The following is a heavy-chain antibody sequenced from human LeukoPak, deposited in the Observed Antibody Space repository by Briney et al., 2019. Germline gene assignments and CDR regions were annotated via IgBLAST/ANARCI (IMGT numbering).Heavy chain of an antibody. CDR3: ARDSDGAYDLVDY. CDR1: GYSITSGYY. D-gene: IGHD4-17*01. J-gene: IGHJ4*02. CDR2: VYHSGST. Sequence: SETLSLTCADSGYSITSGYYWGWIRQPPGKGLEWTGSVYHSGSTYYNPSLKSRVTMSVDTSKNQFSLKLNSVTAADTAVYYCARDSDGAYDLVDYWGQGTLVTVSS. V-gene: IGHV4-38-2*02.